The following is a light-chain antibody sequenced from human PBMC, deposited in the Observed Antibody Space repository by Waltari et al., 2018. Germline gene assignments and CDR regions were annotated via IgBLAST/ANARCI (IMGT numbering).Light chain of an antibody. J-gene: IGKJ2*03. CDR2: AAS. CDR3: QQGYNTPYS. Sequence: DIQMTQSQSSLSASVGDKVTITCRASQGISSWLAWYQQKPGKAPKLLIYAASRLQSGFHSRFIGRRSWTYFTLTISSLQPEYCATYYCQQGYNTPYSFGQGTKGEIK. CDR1: QGISSW. V-gene: IGKV1-12*01.